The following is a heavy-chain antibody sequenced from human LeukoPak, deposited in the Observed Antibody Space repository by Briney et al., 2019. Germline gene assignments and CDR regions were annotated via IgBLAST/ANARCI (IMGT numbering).Heavy chain of an antibody. V-gene: IGHV3-53*01. D-gene: IGHD6-19*01. CDR1: GFSVSNTY. J-gene: IGHJ4*02. CDR3: AGDYSSGSIHY. CDR2: IYSGVGT. Sequence: GGSLRLSCAASGFSVSNTYINWVRQAPGKGLEWVSVIYSGVGTYYADSLRGRSTISRNNSKNTPYLRRNSLRAEDTAVFYFAGDYSSGSIHYWGQGTLVTVSS.